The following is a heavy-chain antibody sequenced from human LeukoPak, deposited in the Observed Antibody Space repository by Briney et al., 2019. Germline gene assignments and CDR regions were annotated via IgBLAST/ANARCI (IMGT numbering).Heavy chain of an antibody. CDR2: ISYDGGNT. CDR3: ARDSTYYYGSGSSGPHYFDY. Sequence: PGGSLRLSCAASGFTLSSYAMHWVRQAPGKGVEWVAVISYDGGNTYYADSVKRRFTISRDNSNNTLYLQLNSLRAEDTAVYYCARDSTYYYGSGSSGPHYFDYWGQGTLVTVSS. V-gene: IGHV3-30*01. D-gene: IGHD3-10*01. CDR1: GFTLSSYA. J-gene: IGHJ4*02.